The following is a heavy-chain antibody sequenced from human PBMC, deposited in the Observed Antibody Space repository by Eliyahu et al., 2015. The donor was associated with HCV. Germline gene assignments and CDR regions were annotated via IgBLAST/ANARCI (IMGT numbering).Heavy chain of an antibody. CDR1: GGSFSGYY. CDR3: ASHIVVVTAILDAFDI. D-gene: IGHD2-21*02. Sequence: QVQLQQWGAGLLKPSETLSLTCAVYGGSFSGYYWSWIRQPPGKGLEWIGEINHSGSTNYNPSLKSRVTISADTSKNQFSLKLSSVTAADTAVYYCASHIVVVTAILDAFDIWGQGTMVTVSS. J-gene: IGHJ3*02. CDR2: INHSGST. V-gene: IGHV4-34*01.